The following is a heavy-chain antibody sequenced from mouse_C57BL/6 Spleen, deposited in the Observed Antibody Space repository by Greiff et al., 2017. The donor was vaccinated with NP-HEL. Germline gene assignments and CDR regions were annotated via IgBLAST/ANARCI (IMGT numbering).Heavy chain of an antibody. CDR2: IYPGDGDT. Sequence: QVQLKESGAELVKPGASVKISCKASGYAFSSYWMNWVKQRPGKGLEWIGQIYPGDGDTNYNGKFKGKATLTADKSSSTAYMQLSSLTSEDSAVYFCARSRGGTGAMDYWGQGTSVTVSS. CDR3: ARSRGGTGAMDY. CDR1: GYAFSSYW. J-gene: IGHJ4*01. D-gene: IGHD4-1*01. V-gene: IGHV1-80*01.